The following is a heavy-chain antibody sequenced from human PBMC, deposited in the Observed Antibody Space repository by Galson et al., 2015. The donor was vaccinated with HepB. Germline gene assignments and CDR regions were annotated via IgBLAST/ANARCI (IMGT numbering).Heavy chain of an antibody. Sequence: SLRLSCAASGFTFSSSWMSWVRQAPGKGLEWVSSISSSGTVYYADSLKGRSTISRDNAKNSLDLQVNSLRAEDTAVYYCARDPFAVSPPPTNYMDVWGTGTTVTVSS. CDR3: ARDPFAVSPPPTNYMDV. CDR1: GFTFSSSW. D-gene: IGHD3-3*01. CDR2: ISSSGTV. J-gene: IGHJ6*03. V-gene: IGHV3-21*01.